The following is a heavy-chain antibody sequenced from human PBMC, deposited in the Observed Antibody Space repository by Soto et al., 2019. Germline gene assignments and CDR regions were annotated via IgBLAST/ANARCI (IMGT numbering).Heavy chain of an antibody. CDR3: ARGFGDSSGYYGY. V-gene: IGHV1-69*02. CDR1: GGTFSSYT. J-gene: IGHJ4*02. Sequence: QVQLVQSGAEVKKPGSSVKVSCKASGGTFSSYTISWVRQAPGQGLEWMGRIIPILGIANYAQKFQGRVTITADKSTSTAYMELSSLRSEDTAVYYCARGFGDSSGYYGYWSQGTLVTVSS. D-gene: IGHD3-22*01. CDR2: IIPILGIA.